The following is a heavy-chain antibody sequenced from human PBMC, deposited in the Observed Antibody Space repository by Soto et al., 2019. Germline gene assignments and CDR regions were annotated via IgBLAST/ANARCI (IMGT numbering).Heavy chain of an antibody. V-gene: IGHV3-7*03. CDR3: ASILPYYDFLSGYIGYYFDY. Sequence: EVQLVESGGGLVQPGGSLRLSCAASGFTFSSYWMSWVRQAPGKGLEWVANIKQDGSEKYYVDSVKGRFTISRDNAKYSLYLQMNSLRAEDTAVYYCASILPYYDFLSGYIGYYFDYWGQGTLVTVSS. D-gene: IGHD3-3*01. CDR1: GFTFSSYW. CDR2: IKQDGSEK. J-gene: IGHJ4*02.